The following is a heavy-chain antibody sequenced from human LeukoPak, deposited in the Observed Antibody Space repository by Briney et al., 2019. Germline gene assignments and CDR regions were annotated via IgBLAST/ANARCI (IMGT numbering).Heavy chain of an antibody. CDR1: GGSISGYY. V-gene: IGHV4-39*01. J-gene: IGHJ4*02. CDR2: IYYSGST. CDR3: ARQDLPYYFDY. Sequence: SETLSLTCTVSGGSISGYYWGWIRQPPGKGLEWIGSIYYSGSTYYNPSLKSRVTISVDTSKNQFSLKLSSVTAADTAVYYCARQDLPYYFDYWGQGTLVTVSS.